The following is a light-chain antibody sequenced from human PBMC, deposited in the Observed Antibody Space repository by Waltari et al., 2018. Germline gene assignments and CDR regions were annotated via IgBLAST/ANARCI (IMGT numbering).Light chain of an antibody. J-gene: IGKJ5*01. CDR2: ASS. V-gene: IGKV1-39*01. CDR3: QQSYIPPFT. CDR1: QSIDKY. Sequence: DIQMTQSPSSLSASVGDRVTIACRASQSIDKYLNWYHQKPGKAPKLLIHASSSLQSGVPARFSGSGSGTHFTLTITSLQPEDFATYYCQQSYIPPFTFGQGTRLEIE.